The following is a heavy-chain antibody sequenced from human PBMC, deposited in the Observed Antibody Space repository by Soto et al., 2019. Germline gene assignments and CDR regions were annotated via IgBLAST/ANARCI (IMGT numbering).Heavy chain of an antibody. CDR1: GGSSSGYY. CDR2: INHSGST. J-gene: IGHJ6*03. Sequence: SETLSLTCAVYGGSSSGYYWSWIRQPPGKGLEWIGEINHSGSTNYNPSLKSRVTISVDTSKNQFSLKLSSVTAADTAVYYCARGLPDIVVVPAAISSYMDVWGKGTTVTVSS. D-gene: IGHD2-2*01. CDR3: ARGLPDIVVVPAAISSYMDV. V-gene: IGHV4-34*01.